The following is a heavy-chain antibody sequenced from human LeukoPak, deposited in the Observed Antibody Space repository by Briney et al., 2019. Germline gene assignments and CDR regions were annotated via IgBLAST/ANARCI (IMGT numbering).Heavy chain of an antibody. V-gene: IGHV3-23*01. Sequence: GGSLRLSCAASGFTSSSYAMSWVRQAPGKGLEWVSAVSGSGGSTYFADSVKGRFTISRDNSKNTLYLEMNSLRAEDTAVYYCATHYSGWHLKYFDYWGQGTLVTVSS. CDR1: GFTSSSYA. CDR2: VSGSGGST. J-gene: IGHJ4*02. CDR3: ATHYSGWHLKYFDY. D-gene: IGHD5-12*01.